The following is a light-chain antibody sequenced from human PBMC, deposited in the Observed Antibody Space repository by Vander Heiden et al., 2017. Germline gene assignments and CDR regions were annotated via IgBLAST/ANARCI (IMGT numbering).Light chain of an antibody. J-gene: IGLJ1*01. CDR1: ISNIGRNT. V-gene: IGLV1-44*01. CDR2: SNN. CDR3: AAWDDSLNGLYV. Sequence: HSFLTHPPSSSFTPFHIFTISFSGSISNIGRNTVNWYQHLPGTAPKLLINSNNQRPSGVPDRFSASKSGTSASLAISGLQSEDEAVYYCAAWDDSLNGLYVFGSGTKVTVL.